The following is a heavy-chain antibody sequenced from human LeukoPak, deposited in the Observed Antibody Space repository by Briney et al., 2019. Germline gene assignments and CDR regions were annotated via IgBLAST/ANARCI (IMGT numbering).Heavy chain of an antibody. Sequence: SETLSLTCTVSGGSISSGSYYWSWIRQPAGKGLEWIGRIYTSGSTNYNPSLKSRVTMSVDTSKNQFSLKLSSVTAADTAVYYCARDREGYYYYMDVWGKGTTVTVSS. J-gene: IGHJ6*03. CDR1: GGSISSGSYY. CDR2: IYTSGST. V-gene: IGHV4-61*02. CDR3: ARDREGYYYYMDV.